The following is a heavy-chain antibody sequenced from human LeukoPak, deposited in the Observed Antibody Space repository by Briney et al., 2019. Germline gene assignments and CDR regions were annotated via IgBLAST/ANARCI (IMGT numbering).Heavy chain of an antibody. CDR3: ARTPPNYYDSSGYVH. CDR2: ISAYNGNT. J-gene: IGHJ4*02. CDR1: GYTFTSYG. Sequence: ASVKVSCKASGYTFTSYGISWVRQAPGQGLEWIGWISAYNGNTNYAQKLQGRVTMTTDTSTSTAYMELRSLRSDDTAVYYCARTPPNYYDSSGYVHWGQGTLVTVSS. V-gene: IGHV1-18*01. D-gene: IGHD3-22*01.